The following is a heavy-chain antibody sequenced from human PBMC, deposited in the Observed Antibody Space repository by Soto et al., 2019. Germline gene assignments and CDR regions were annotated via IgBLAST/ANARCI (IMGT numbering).Heavy chain of an antibody. Sequence: GSLRLSCAASGFTFGSYAMSWVRQAPGKGLEWVSYISSSGSTIYYADSVKGRFTISRDNAKNPLYLQMNSLRAEDTAVYYCARVPPAIASRPRPPPYYTDVPGKATSVTL. CDR1: GFTFGSYA. V-gene: IGHV3-48*04. CDR2: ISSSGSTI. J-gene: IGHJ6*03. CDR3: ARVPPAIASRPRPPPYYTDV. D-gene: IGHD6-6*01.